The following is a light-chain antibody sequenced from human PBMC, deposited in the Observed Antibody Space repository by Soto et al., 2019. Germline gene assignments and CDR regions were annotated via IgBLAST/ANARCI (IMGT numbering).Light chain of an antibody. CDR3: QQRSNWPMYT. J-gene: IGKJ2*01. V-gene: IGKV3-11*01. CDR2: DAS. CDR1: QSVSNY. Sequence: EIVLTQSPVTLSLSPGDRATLSCRASQSVSNYLAWYQQKPGQAPRLLIYDASNRATGIPARFSGSGSGTDFTLTISSLEPEDFAVYYCQQRSNWPMYTFGQGTKVDIK.